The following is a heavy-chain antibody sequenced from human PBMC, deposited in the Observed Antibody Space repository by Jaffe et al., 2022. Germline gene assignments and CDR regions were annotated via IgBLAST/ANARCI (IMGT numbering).Heavy chain of an antibody. CDR1: GYSISSGYY. Sequence: QVQLQESGPGLVKPSETLSLTCAVSGYSISSGYYWGWIRQPPGKGLEWIGSIYHSGSTYYNPSLKSRVTISVDTSKNQFSLKLSSVTAADTAVYYCARPLWFGEQITTTEYPSDAFDIWGQGTMVTVSS. V-gene: IGHV4-38-2*01. CDR2: IYHSGST. D-gene: IGHD3-10*01. J-gene: IGHJ3*02. CDR3: ARPLWFGEQITTTEYPSDAFDI.